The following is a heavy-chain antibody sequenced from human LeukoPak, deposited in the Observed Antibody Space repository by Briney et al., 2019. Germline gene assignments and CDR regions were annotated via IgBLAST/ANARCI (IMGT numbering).Heavy chain of an antibody. CDR1: GYTFTGYY. J-gene: IGHJ4*02. Sequence: ASVKVSCKASGYTFTGYYMHWVRQAPGQGLEWMGWINPNSGGTNYAQKFQGRVTMTRDTSISTAYMELSRLRSDDTAVYYCASQTYDILTGYYRAYFDYWGQGTLVTVSS. CDR3: ASQTYDILTGYYRAYFDY. CDR2: INPNSGGT. V-gene: IGHV1-2*02. D-gene: IGHD3-9*01.